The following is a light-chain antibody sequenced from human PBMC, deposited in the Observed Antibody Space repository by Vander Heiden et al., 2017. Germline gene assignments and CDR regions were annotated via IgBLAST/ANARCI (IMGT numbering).Light chain of an antibody. CDR1: HRPLQSIGYNY. J-gene: IGKJ1*01. CDR3: MQAGQTPWT. CDR2: VGS. Sequence: DIVRTLSSLPLPVTPGVPASISSTSSHRPLQSIGYNYLAWYQQKPGQAPQLLIYVGSNRASGVPDRFSGSGSGTDFTLKISRVEAEDVGVYYCMQAGQTPWTFGQGTKVEIK. V-gene: IGKV2-28*01.